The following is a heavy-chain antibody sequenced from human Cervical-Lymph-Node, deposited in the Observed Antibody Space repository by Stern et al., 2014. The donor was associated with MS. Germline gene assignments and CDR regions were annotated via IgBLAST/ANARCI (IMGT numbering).Heavy chain of an antibody. Sequence: VQLVESGPGLVKPSETLSLTCAVSGDSISSYTHYWAWIRQPPGKGLEWIGSVYYSGATYYNPSLKSPVTISVDPSKNHFSLGLNSVPAADTAVYYCAKHACTGAACPFDLWGQGTLVTVSS. D-gene: IGHD2-8*02. CDR3: AKHACTGAACPFDL. CDR2: VYYSGAT. CDR1: GDSISSYTHY. J-gene: IGHJ4*02. V-gene: IGHV4-39*01.